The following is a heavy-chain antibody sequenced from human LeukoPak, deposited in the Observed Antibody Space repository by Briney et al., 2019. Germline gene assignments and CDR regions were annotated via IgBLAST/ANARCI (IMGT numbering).Heavy chain of an antibody. CDR2: TYYRSKWHN. CDR1: GDSVSSNTAT. V-gene: IGHV6-1*01. D-gene: IGHD6-19*01. J-gene: IGHJ4*02. Sequence: SQTLSLTCAISGDSVSSNTATWNWLRQSPSRGLEWLGRTYYRSKWHNDYAVSVKSRITINPDTSKNQFSLQLNSVTPEDTAVYYCARGGSVAGPYYFDYWGQGTLVTVSS. CDR3: ARGGSVAGPYYFDY.